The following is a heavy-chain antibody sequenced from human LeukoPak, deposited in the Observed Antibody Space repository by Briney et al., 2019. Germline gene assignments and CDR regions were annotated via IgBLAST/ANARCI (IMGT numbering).Heavy chain of an antibody. J-gene: IGHJ4*02. CDR3: AALDHVLVY. V-gene: IGHV3-74*03. CDR1: GFTFSSYW. CDR2: INSDGSST. Sequence: HGGSLRLSCVASGFTFSSYWMQWVRQAPGKGVGWVSRINSDGSSTKCADSVKGGFTISRDNAKKTLYLQMNRLRAEDTAVYYCAALDHVLVYWGQGTLVTVSS.